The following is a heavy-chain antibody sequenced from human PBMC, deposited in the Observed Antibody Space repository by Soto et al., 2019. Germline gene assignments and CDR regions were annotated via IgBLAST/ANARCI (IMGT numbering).Heavy chain of an antibody. J-gene: IGHJ5*01. CDR3: VRLIGNSWLDS. Sequence: SETLSLTCTVSGGSISSGGYYWSWIRQHPGKGLEWIGYIYYSGSTYYNPSLKSRVTISVDTSKNQFSLHLSSVTPDDTAVYYCVRLIGNSWLDSWGQGTPVTVSS. CDR2: IYYSGST. D-gene: IGHD2-8*01. CDR1: GGSISSGGYY. V-gene: IGHV4-31*03.